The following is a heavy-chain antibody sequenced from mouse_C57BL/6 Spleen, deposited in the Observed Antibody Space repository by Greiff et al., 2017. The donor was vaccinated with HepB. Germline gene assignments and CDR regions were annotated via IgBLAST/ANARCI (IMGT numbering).Heavy chain of an antibody. Sequence: EVQLQQSGPELVKPGASVKISCKASGYTFTDYYINWVKQSHGKSLEWIGDINPNNGGTSYKQKFKGKATLTVDKSSSTAYMELRSLTSEDSAVYYCARWDWGYYCSDYFDYWGQGTTLTVSS. D-gene: IGHD1-1*01. J-gene: IGHJ2*01. CDR1: GYTFTDYY. CDR2: INPNNGGT. V-gene: IGHV1-26*01. CDR3: ARWDWGYYCSDYFDY.